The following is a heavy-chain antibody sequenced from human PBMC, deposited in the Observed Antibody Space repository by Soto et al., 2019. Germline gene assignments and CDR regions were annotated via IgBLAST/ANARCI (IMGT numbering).Heavy chain of an antibody. CDR1: GGSISSGGYY. J-gene: IGHJ4*02. D-gene: IGHD5-12*01. CDR3: ARDSGPRYSGYDRPIDY. Sequence: QVQLQESGPGLVKPSQTLSLTCTVSGGSISSGGYYWSWIRQHPGKGLEWIGYIYYSGSTYYNPSLKSRVTISVDTSKNQFSLKLSSVTAADTAVYYCARDSGPRYSGYDRPIDYWGQGTLVTVSS. CDR2: IYYSGST. V-gene: IGHV4-31*03.